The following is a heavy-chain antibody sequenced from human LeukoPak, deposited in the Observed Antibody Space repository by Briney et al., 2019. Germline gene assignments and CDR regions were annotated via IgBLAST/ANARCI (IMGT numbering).Heavy chain of an antibody. J-gene: IGHJ6*02. Sequence: PGGSLRLSCAASGFTFSSCAMCWVRQAPGKGLEWVSGISDSGVTTYHADSMKGRFTISRDNSKNTLYLQMNSLRAEDTALYYCAKSRGQYGDYLFYYYGMDVWGQGTTVTVSS. CDR3: AKSRGQYGDYLFYYYGMDV. V-gene: IGHV3-23*01. CDR2: ISDSGVTT. CDR1: GFTFSSCA. D-gene: IGHD4-17*01.